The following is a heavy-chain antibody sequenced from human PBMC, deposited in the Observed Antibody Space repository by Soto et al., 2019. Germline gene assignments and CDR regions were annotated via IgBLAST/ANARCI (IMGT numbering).Heavy chain of an antibody. V-gene: IGHV3-53*01. CDR1: GLTISGKKY. CDR3: ATWHDREHASDV. CDR2: LYDVDGS. Sequence: DVQLVESGGGLIQPGESLRLSCAAFGLTISGKKYVSWVRQAPGKGLEWVSALYDVDGSFYADSVKGRFTTSSDSSKTTVYLQMHDLRPDDTAVYYCATWHDREHASDVWGHGTTVTVAS. J-gene: IGHJ3*01. D-gene: IGHD1-1*01.